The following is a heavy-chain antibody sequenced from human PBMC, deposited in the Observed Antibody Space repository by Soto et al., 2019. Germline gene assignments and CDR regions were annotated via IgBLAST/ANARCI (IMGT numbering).Heavy chain of an antibody. CDR2: IYYSGST. J-gene: IGHJ4*02. CDR1: GGSIGSGGYY. D-gene: IGHD3-22*01. V-gene: IGHV4-31*03. CDR3: ARFGYSTNIGIDY. Sequence: PSVTLTLTCTVSGGSIGSGGYYWSWIRQHPGKGLEWIGYIYYSGSTYYNPSLKSRVTISVDTSKNQFSLKLSSVTAADTAVYYCARFGYSTNIGIDYWGQGTLVTVSS.